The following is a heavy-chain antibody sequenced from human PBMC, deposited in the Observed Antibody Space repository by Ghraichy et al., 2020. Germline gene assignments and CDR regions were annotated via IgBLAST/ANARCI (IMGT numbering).Heavy chain of an antibody. CDR1: AFTFVGYT. D-gene: IGHD3-16*01. Sequence: GGSLRLSCAASAFTFVGYTMSWVRQPPGEALEWVSAVSVSGISSNYADSVKGRFTVSRDNSKNTLYLQMNSLGAADTDVYYCAKDRGGAFDYWGQGTLVTVSS. CDR3: AKDRGGAFDY. V-gene: IGHV3-23*01. CDR2: VSVSGISS. J-gene: IGHJ4*02.